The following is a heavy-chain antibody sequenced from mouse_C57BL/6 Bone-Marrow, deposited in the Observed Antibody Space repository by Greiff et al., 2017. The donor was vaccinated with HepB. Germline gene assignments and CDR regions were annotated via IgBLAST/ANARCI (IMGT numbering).Heavy chain of an antibody. J-gene: IGHJ3*01. Sequence: QVQLQQSGAELVRPGTSVKVSCTASGYAFTNYLIEWVNQRPGQGLEWIGVINPGSGGTNYNEKFKGKATLTADKSSSTAYMQLSSLTSEDSAVYFCAREDGNYLPWFAYWGQGTLVTVSA. CDR3: AREDGNYLPWFAY. V-gene: IGHV1-54*01. D-gene: IGHD2-1*01. CDR1: GYAFTNYL. CDR2: INPGSGGT.